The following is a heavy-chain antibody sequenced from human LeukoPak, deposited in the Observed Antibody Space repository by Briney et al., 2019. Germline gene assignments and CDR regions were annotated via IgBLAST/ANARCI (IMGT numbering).Heavy chain of an antibody. CDR3: AKEMRVAGYLDC. J-gene: IGHJ4*02. Sequence: GRSLRLSCAASGFTFSSYAMHWVRQAPGKGLEWVAVISYDGSNKYYADSVKGRFTISRDNSKNTLYLQMNSLRAEDTAVYYCAKEMRVAGYLDCWGQGTLVTVSS. D-gene: IGHD6-19*01. CDR1: GFTFSSYA. CDR2: ISYDGSNK. V-gene: IGHV3-30-3*01.